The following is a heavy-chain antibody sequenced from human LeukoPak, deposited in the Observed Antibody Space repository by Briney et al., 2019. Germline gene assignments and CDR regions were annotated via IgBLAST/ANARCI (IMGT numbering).Heavy chain of an antibody. CDR1: GFTFGDYA. V-gene: IGHV3-49*03. D-gene: IGHD4-17*01. Sequence: GGSLRLSCTASGFTFGDYAMSWFRQAPGKGLEWVGFIRSKAYGGTTEYAASVKGRFTISRDDSKSIAYLQMNSPKTEDTAVYYCTSGDYWGSFDYWGQGTLVTVSS. CDR3: TSGDYWGSFDY. J-gene: IGHJ4*02. CDR2: IRSKAYGGTT.